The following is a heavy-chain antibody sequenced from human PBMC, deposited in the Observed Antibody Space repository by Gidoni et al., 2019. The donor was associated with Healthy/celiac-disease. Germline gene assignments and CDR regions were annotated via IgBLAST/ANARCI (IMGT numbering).Heavy chain of an antibody. CDR2: ISSSSSTI. Sequence: EVQLVESGGGLVQPGGSLSLSCAASGFTFSSYSMNWVRQAPGKGLEWVSYISSSSSTIYYADSVKGRFTISRDNAKNSLYLQMNSLRAEDTAVYYCARDGQLATNNYYYYGMDVWGQGTTVTVSS. V-gene: IGHV3-48*01. CDR3: ARDGQLATNNYYYYGMDV. CDR1: GFTFSSYS. D-gene: IGHD6-13*01. J-gene: IGHJ6*02.